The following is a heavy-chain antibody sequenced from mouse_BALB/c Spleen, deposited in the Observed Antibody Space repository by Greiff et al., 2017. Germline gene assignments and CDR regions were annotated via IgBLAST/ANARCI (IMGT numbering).Heavy chain of an antibody. CDR1: GYTFSSYW. D-gene: IGHD1-1*01. J-gene: IGHJ1*01. CDR3: ARYFTTVVERYFDV. V-gene: IGHV1-9*01. CDR2: ILPGSGST. Sequence: VKLQQPGAELMKPGASVKISCKATGYTFSSYWIEWVKQRPGHGLEWIGEILPGSGSTNYNEKFKGKATFTADTSSNTAYMQLSSLTSEDSAVYYCARYFTTVVERYFDVWGAGTTVTVSS.